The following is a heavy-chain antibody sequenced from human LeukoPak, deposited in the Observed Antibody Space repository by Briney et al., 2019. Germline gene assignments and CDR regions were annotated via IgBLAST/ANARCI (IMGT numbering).Heavy chain of an antibody. J-gene: IGHJ3*01. CDR3: ATGGKYYYGSGNFAFDF. CDR2: LTSSGQTT. D-gene: IGHD3-10*01. V-gene: IGHV3-23*01. Sequence: GGSLRLSCAASGFTFSSYAMSWVRQAPGKGLEWVSTLTSSGQTTYYAASVKGRFTISRDISNNTLFLHMNSLTSEDTAVYYCATGGKYYYGSGNFAFDFWGRGTLVTVSS. CDR1: GFTFSSYA.